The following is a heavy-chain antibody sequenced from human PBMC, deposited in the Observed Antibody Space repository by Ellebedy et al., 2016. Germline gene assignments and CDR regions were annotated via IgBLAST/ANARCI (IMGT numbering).Heavy chain of an antibody. D-gene: IGHD6-19*01. CDR2: IYYSGST. J-gene: IGHJ4*02. V-gene: IGHV4-59*12. Sequence: SETLSLTXTVSGGSISSYYWSWIRQPPGKGLEWIGYIYYSGSTNYNPSLKSRVTISVDTSKNQFSLKLSSVTAADTAVYYCARDYSSGWLDYWGQGTLVTVSS. CDR1: GGSISSYY. CDR3: ARDYSSGWLDY.